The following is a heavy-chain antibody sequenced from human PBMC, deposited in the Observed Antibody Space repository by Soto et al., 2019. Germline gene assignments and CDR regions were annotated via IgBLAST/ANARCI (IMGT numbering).Heavy chain of an antibody. D-gene: IGHD4-17*01. Sequence: GGSLRLSCAASGFTFSSYAMSWVRQAPGKGLEWVSAISGSGGSTYYADSVKGRFTISRDNSKNTPYLQMNSLRAEDTAVYYCAKDSLDYPLNWFDPWGQGTLVTVSS. CDR1: GFTFSSYA. CDR2: ISGSGGST. J-gene: IGHJ5*02. V-gene: IGHV3-23*01. CDR3: AKDSLDYPLNWFDP.